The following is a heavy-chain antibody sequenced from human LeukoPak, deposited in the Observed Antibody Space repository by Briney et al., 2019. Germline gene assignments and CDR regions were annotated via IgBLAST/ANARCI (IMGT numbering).Heavy chain of an antibody. Sequence: SETLSLTCIVSGDSISSSSYYWGWIRQPPGTGLEWIGSIYNSGSTHYNPSLKSRVTISVDTSKNQFSLKLGSVTAADTAVYYCARHAYYGAKDFDYWGQGTLVTASS. CDR3: ARHAYYGAKDFDY. CDR1: GDSISSSSYY. CDR2: IYNSGST. V-gene: IGHV4-39*01. J-gene: IGHJ4*02. D-gene: IGHD4-23*01.